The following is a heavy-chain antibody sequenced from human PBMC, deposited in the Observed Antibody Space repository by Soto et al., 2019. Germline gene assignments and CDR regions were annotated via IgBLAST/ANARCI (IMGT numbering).Heavy chain of an antibody. V-gene: IGHV1-18*01. D-gene: IGHD5-12*01. J-gene: IGHJ6*02. CDR1: GYIFVNYG. CDR3: GMVDKYVTPTPQDV. CDR2: ISPYTGNT. Sequence: QVQLVQSGDEVKKPGASVKVSCKASGYIFVNYGIAWVRQAPGQGLEWMGWISPYTGNTHSATKVQGRLTMTTDTSTSTADMDLGSLTSDDAAVYYCGMVDKYVTPTPQDVWGQGITVTVSS.